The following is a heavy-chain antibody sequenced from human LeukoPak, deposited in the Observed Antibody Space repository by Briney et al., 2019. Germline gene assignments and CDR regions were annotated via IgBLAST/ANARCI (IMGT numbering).Heavy chain of an antibody. CDR1: GFTFSSYA. CDR3: AKFIYYYDSSGSRGYFDY. Sequence: GGSLRLSCAASGFTFSSYAMSWVRQAPGKGLEWVSAISGSGGSTYYADSVKGRFTISRDNSKNTLYLQMNSLRAEDTAVYYCAKFIYYYDSSGSRGYFDYWGQGTLVTVSS. V-gene: IGHV3-23*01. CDR2: ISGSGGST. D-gene: IGHD3-22*01. J-gene: IGHJ4*02.